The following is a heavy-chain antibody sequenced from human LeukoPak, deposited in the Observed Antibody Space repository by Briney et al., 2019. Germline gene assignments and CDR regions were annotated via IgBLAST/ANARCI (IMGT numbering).Heavy chain of an antibody. CDR2: IYHSGST. Sequence: KSSETLSLTCAVSGGSISSSNWWSWVRQPPGKGLEWIGEIYHSGSTNYNPSLKSRVTISVDKSKNQFSLKLSSVTAADTAVYYCARLVPTDRDRLRRRYYYHYMDVWGKGTTVTVSS. CDR3: ARLVPTDRDRLRRRYYYHYMDV. V-gene: IGHV4-4*02. J-gene: IGHJ6*03. D-gene: IGHD3-10*01. CDR1: GGSISSSNW.